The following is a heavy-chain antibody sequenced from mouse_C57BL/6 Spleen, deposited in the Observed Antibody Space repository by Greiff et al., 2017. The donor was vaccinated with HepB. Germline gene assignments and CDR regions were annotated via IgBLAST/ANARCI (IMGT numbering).Heavy chain of an antibody. Sequence: QVQLQQPGAELVRPGTSVKLSCKASGYTFTSYWMHWVKQRPGQGLEWIGVIDPSDSYTNYNQKFKGKATLTVDTSSSTAYMQLSSLTSEDSAVYYCARGRKGSVFDYWGQGTTLTVSS. D-gene: IGHD1-1*02. CDR3: ARGRKGSVFDY. J-gene: IGHJ2*01. CDR2: IDPSDSYT. V-gene: IGHV1-59*01. CDR1: GYTFTSYW.